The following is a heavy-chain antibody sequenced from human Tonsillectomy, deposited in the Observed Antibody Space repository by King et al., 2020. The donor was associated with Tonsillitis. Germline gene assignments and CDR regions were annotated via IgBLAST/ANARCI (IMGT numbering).Heavy chain of an antibody. CDR2: INHSGSA. D-gene: IGHD3-3*01. CDR3: ARGKYDFWTGYPDYFDY. CDR1: GGAFSNYF. Sequence: VQLQQWGAGLLKPSETLSLTCAVYGGAFSNYFWTWLRQPPGKGLHWIWEINHSGSADYNPSLKSRVTISVDASKKQFSLKLSSVTAAATAVYFFARGKYDFWTGYPDYFDYWGQGTLVTVSS. V-gene: IGHV4-34*01. J-gene: IGHJ4*02.